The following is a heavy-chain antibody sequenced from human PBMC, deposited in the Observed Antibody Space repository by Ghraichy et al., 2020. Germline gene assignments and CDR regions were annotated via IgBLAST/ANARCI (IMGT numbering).Heavy chain of an antibody. J-gene: IGHJ4*02. Sequence: GGSLRLSCVATGFTFSSYSMNWVRQAPGKGLEWVSYIGSGGSSSYYADSVKGRFTISRDNAKNSVYLDMNSLRAEDTALYYCVRDGCSGRTCTFYNWGQGALVTVPS. CDR3: VRDGCSGRTCTFYN. CDR2: IGSGGSSS. V-gene: IGHV3-48*04. CDR1: GFTFSSYS. D-gene: IGHD2-15*01.